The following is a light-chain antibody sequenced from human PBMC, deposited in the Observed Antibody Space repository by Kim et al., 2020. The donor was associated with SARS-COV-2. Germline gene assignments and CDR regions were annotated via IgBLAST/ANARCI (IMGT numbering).Light chain of an antibody. CDR1: ETISSN. J-gene: IGKJ2*01. V-gene: IGKV3-15*01. Sequence: EIVMTQSPATLSVSPGERAILSCRASETISSNLAWYQQKPGQPPRLLIYDASTRATGIPARFSGSGSGTEFTLTISSLQSEDFAIYYCQQYNDWPPMDTFGQGTKLAI. CDR2: DAS. CDR3: QQYNDWPPMDT.